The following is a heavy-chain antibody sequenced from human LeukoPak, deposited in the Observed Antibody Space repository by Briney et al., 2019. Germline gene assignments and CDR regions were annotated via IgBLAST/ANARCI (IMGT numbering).Heavy chain of an antibody. V-gene: IGHV4-39*01. CDR2: IYYSGST. D-gene: IGHD6-13*01. CDR3: AKDAPPRPSYRGGMAGADAFDI. J-gene: IGHJ3*02. CDR1: GGSLSSIGYY. Sequence: SETLSLTFTVSGGSLSSIGYYWGWIRQPPGKGLEWIGSIYYSGSTYYNPSLKSRVTISVDTSKNQFSLKLSSVTAADTAVYYCAKDAPPRPSYRGGMAGADAFDIWGQGTMVTVSS.